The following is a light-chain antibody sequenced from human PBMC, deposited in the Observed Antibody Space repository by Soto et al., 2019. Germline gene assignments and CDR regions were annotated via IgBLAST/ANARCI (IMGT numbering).Light chain of an antibody. Sequence: DIQMTQSPSSLSASVGDRVTITCRASQSISTYLNWYQQKPGKAPKLLIYAASSLQSGVQSRFSGSGSGTDFPLTISSLQPEDFAIYYCEQSYSAPQTFGQGTKVEIK. CDR3: EQSYSAPQT. CDR1: QSISTY. V-gene: IGKV1-39*01. CDR2: AAS. J-gene: IGKJ1*01.